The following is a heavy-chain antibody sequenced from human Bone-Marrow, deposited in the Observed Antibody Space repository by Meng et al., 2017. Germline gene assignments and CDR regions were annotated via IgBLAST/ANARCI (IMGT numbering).Heavy chain of an antibody. CDR2: ISSSSSYI. D-gene: IGHD5-18*01. CDR3: ARDRIQLWLTRQVRAYYYYGMGV. CDR1: GFTFSSYS. J-gene: IGHJ6*02. V-gene: IGHV3-21*01. Sequence: GESLKISCAASGFTFSSYSMNWVRQAPGKGLEWVSSISSSSSYIYYADSVKGRFTISRDNAKNSLYLQMNSLRAEDTAVYYCARDRIQLWLTRQVRAYYYYGMGVWGQGTTVTVSS.